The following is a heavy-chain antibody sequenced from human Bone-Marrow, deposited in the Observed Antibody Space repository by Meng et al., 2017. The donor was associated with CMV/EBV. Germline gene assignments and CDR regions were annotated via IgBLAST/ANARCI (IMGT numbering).Heavy chain of an antibody. CDR2: IIPILGIA. Sequence: SVKVSCKASGGTFSSYAISWVRQAPGQGLEWMGGIIPILGIANYAQKFQGRVTITADKSTSTAYMELSSLRSEDTAVYYCARDLKEDCSSTSCYRDYYYYGMDVWGQGTTVTVSS. CDR3: ARDLKEDCSSTSCYRDYYYYGMDV. V-gene: IGHV1-69*10. J-gene: IGHJ6*02. D-gene: IGHD2-2*02. CDR1: GGTFSSYA.